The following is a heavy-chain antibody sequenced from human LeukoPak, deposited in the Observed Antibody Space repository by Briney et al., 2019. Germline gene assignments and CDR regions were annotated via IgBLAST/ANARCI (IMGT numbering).Heavy chain of an antibody. CDR2: IISGTIYT. J-gene: IGHJ4*02. Sequence: GGPLRLPCTLSGSRLGDYYTSWIPQSPGKGREGGSYIISGTIYTNYADSVRGRFTISRDNAKNSLYLQMSSLRAEDTAVYYCARAQAEVVAHRDLFDYWGQGTLVTVSS. D-gene: IGHD5-12*01. V-gene: IGHV3-11*05. CDR3: ARAQAEVVAHRDLFDY. CDR1: GSRLGDYY.